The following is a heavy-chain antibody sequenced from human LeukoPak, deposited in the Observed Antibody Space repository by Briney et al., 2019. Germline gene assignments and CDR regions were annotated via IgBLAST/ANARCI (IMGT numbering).Heavy chain of an antibody. D-gene: IGHD1-26*01. CDR2: IYTSGST. CDR1: GGSISSGSYY. V-gene: IGHV4-61*02. J-gene: IGHJ4*02. Sequence: SETLSLTCTVSGGSISSGSYYWSWIRQPAGKGLEWIGRIYTSGSTNYNPSLKSRVTISVDTSKNQFSLKLSSVTAADTAVYYCAREVEWEPLYFDYWGQGTLVTVSS. CDR3: AREVEWEPLYFDY.